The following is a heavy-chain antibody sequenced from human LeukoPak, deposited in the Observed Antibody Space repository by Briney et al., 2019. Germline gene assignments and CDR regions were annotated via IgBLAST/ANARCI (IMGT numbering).Heavy chain of an antibody. CDR3: VRDFRSADY. J-gene: IGHJ4*02. CDR1: GFTFSNYC. Sequence: GGSLRLSCTASGFTFSNYCMHWVRQTPGKGLIWVSRICPGGTIANYADSVKGRFTISRDDAKNMMFLQMNSLRADDTAVYYCVRDFRSADYWGQGILVTVSS. CDR2: ICPGGTIA. V-gene: IGHV3-74*01.